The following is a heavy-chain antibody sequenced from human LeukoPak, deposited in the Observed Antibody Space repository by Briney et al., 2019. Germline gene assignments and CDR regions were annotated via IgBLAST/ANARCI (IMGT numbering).Heavy chain of an antibody. D-gene: IGHD3-16*01. CDR3: ARAVLPFGDAWFQH. CDR1: GYTFTSYG. Sequence: ASVKVSCKASGYTFTSYGISWVRQAPGQGLEWMGIINPSGGSTSYAQKFQGRVTMTRDTSTSTVYMELSCLRSEDTAVYYCARAVLPFGDAWFQHWGQGTLVTVSS. CDR2: INPSGGST. J-gene: IGHJ1*01. V-gene: IGHV1-46*01.